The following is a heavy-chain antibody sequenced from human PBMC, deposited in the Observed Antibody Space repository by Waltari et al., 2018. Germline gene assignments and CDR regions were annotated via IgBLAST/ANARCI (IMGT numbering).Heavy chain of an antibody. J-gene: IGHJ2*01. CDR2: IYTSGST. CDR1: GGSISSYY. D-gene: IGHD2-2*02. Sequence: QVQLQESGPGLVKPSETLSLTCTVSGGSISSYYWSWIRQPAGKGLEWIGRIYTSGSTNYTPSLKSRVTMSVDTSKNQFSLKLSSVTAADTAVYYCARDFWGGVVPAAIRPIVYFDLWGRGTLVTVSS. CDR3: ARDFWGGVVPAAIRPIVYFDL. V-gene: IGHV4-4*07.